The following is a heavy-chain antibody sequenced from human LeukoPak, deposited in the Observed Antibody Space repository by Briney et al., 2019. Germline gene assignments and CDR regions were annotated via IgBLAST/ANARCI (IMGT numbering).Heavy chain of an antibody. CDR1: GGSISSYY. J-gene: IGHJ6*02. D-gene: IGHD4-17*01. V-gene: IGHV4-59*08. CDR2: IYYSGST. CDR3: ASQRHGEGHYGLDV. Sequence: SETLSLTCTVSGGSISSYYWSWIRQPPGKGLEWIGYIYYSGSTNYNPSLKSRVTISVDTSKNQFSLKLSSVTAADTAVYYCASQRHGEGHYGLDVWGHATPLPVSS.